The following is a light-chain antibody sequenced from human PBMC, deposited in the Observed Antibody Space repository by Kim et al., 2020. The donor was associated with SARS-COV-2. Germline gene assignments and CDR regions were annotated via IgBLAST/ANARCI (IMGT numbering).Light chain of an antibody. Sequence: ESVGDRVTITCRASQSISSWLAWYQQKPGKAPKLLIYKASSLESGVPSRFSGSGSGTEFTLTISSLQPDDFATYYCQQYNSYSRVFGGGTKVDIK. CDR2: KAS. J-gene: IGKJ4*01. V-gene: IGKV1-5*03. CDR3: QQYNSYSRV. CDR1: QSISSW.